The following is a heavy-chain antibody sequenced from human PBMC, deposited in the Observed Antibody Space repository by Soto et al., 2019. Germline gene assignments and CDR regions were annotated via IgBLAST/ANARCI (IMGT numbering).Heavy chain of an antibody. V-gene: IGHV1-2*02. Sequence: GASVKFSCKASGYTFTDYYMHWARQAPGQGFEWVGGINPESGNPKYVPKFQGRVTVTRDTSTSTAYMELNGLTSDDTAVYYCASEDCTNTNCLKGFHYWGQGTLVTVSS. D-gene: IGHD2-8*01. CDR1: GYTFTDYY. CDR3: ASEDCTNTNCLKGFHY. CDR2: INPESGNP. J-gene: IGHJ4*02.